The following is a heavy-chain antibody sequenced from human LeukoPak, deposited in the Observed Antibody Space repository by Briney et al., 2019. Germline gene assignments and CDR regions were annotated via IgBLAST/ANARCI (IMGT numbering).Heavy chain of an antibody. Sequence: SETLSLTCTVSGYSISSGYYWGWIRQPPGKGLEWIGSIYHSGSTYYNPSLKSRVTISVDTSKNQFSLKLSSVTAADTAVYYCARDLSHQHLGLYAFDIWGQGTMVTVSS. V-gene: IGHV4-38-2*02. CDR1: GYSISSGYY. CDR3: ARDLSHQHLGLYAFDI. CDR2: IYHSGST. J-gene: IGHJ3*02. D-gene: IGHD2-2*01.